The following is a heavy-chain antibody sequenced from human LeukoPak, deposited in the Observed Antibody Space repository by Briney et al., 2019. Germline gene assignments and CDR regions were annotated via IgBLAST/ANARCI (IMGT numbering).Heavy chain of an antibody. V-gene: IGHV4-59*11. CDR2: IYYSGST. D-gene: IGHD2-21*02. CDR1: GGSISSHY. CDR3: ARAGGDPHYYYYYYMDV. J-gene: IGHJ6*03. Sequence: SETLSLTCTVSGGSISSHYWSWIRQPPGKGLEWIGYIYYSGSTNYNPSLKSRVTISVDTSKNLFSLKLTSVAAADTAVYYCARAGGDPHYYYYYYMDVWGKGTPVTVSS.